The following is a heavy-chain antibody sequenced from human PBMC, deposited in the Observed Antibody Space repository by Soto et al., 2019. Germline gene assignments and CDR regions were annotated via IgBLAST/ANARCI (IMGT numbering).Heavy chain of an antibody. CDR1: GFTFSSYA. Sequence: GGSLRLSCAASGFTFSSYAMSWVRQAPGKGLEWVSAISGSGGSTYYADSVKGRFTISRDNSKNTLYLQMNSLRAEDTAVYYCAKTGGYCGGDCYYYFDYWGQGTLVTVSS. D-gene: IGHD2-21*02. CDR2: ISGSGGST. J-gene: IGHJ4*02. V-gene: IGHV3-23*01. CDR3: AKTGGYCGGDCYYYFDY.